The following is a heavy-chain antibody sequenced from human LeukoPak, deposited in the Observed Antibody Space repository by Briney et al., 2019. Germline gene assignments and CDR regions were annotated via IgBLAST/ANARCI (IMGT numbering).Heavy chain of an antibody. Sequence: GGSLRLSCAASGFTFSSYGMHWVRQAPGKGLEWVAVIWYDGSNIYYADSVKGRFTISRDNSKNTLYLQMNSLRAEDTAVYNCARDSSDFDYWGQGTLVTVSS. CDR3: ARDSSDFDY. J-gene: IGHJ4*02. CDR2: IWYDGSNI. CDR1: GFTFSSYG. V-gene: IGHV3-33*01.